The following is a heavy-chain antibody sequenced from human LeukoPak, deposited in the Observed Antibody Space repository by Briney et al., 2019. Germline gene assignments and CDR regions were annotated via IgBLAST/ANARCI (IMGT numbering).Heavy chain of an antibody. Sequence: PSETLSLTCTVSGGSISSYYWSWIRQPAGKGLEWIGRIYTSGGTNYNPSLKSRVTMSVDTSKNQFSLKLSSVTAADTAVYYCAREKVTRYNWNYVDYFDYWGQGTLVTVSS. CDR3: AREKVTRYNWNYVDYFDY. CDR1: GGSISSYY. V-gene: IGHV4-4*07. CDR2: IYTSGGT. D-gene: IGHD1-7*01. J-gene: IGHJ4*02.